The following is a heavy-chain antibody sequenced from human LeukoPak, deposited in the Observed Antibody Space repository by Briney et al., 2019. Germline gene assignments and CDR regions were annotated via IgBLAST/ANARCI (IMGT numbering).Heavy chain of an antibody. D-gene: IGHD3-10*01. Sequence: GGSLRLSCAASGFTFSGSWMSWVRQAPGQGLECVANINQDGGEEYYVDSVKGRFTISRDNAKNSLYLQMNSLTAEDTAFYFCARGAYRGVDYWGQGTLVTVSS. CDR2: INQDGGEE. J-gene: IGHJ4*02. CDR1: GFTFSGSW. CDR3: ARGAYRGVDY. V-gene: IGHV3-7*01.